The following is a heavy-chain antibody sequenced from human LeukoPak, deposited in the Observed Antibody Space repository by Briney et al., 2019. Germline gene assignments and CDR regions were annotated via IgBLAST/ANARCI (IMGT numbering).Heavy chain of an antibody. V-gene: IGHV3-9*01. CDR1: GFTFDDYA. J-gene: IGHJ3*02. Sequence: GGSLRLSCAASGFTFDDYAMHWVRQAPGKGLEWVSCISRNSSSIGYADSVKGRFTISRDNAKNSLYLQMNSLRAEDTAVYYWAKDCVCSSTSWPGAFDIWGERTLGTLSS. CDR3: AKDCVCSSTSWPGAFDI. CDR2: ISRNSSSI. D-gene: IGHD2-2*01.